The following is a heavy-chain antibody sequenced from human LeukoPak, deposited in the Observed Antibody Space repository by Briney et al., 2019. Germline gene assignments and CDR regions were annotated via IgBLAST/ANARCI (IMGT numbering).Heavy chain of an antibody. CDR1: GYSISSGYY. CDR2: IYYSGST. V-gene: IGHV4-38-2*02. D-gene: IGHD2-15*01. Sequence: SETLSLTCTVSGYSISSGYYWGWIRQPPGKGLEWIGSIYYSGSTYYNPSLKSRVTISVDTSKNQFSLKLSSVTAADTAVYYCARESVEPESNIVVVVAASDDAFDIWGQGTMVTVSS. CDR3: ARESVEPESNIVVVVAASDDAFDI. J-gene: IGHJ3*02.